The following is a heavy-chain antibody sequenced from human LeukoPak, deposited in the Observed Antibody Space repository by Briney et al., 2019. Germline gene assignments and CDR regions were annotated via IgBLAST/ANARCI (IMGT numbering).Heavy chain of an antibody. D-gene: IGHD2-21*01. CDR1: GFPLSPFP. J-gene: IGHJ4*02. V-gene: IGHV3-23*01. CDR2: STGAVE. Sequence: GGSLTLPCTPSGFPLSPFPLSWLRRARERGLNGVSGSTGAVEYYASSVKGRFTVSRDESKNTLYLQMNSLGAEDTATYYCARGSDLASYNELEYWGKGTLVTVSS. CDR3: ARGSDLASYNELEY.